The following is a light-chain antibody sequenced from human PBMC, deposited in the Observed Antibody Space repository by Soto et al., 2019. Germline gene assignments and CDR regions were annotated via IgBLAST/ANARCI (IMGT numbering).Light chain of an antibody. CDR3: SSYTSSSTLSV. J-gene: IGLJ1*01. CDR1: SSDVGGYNY. CDR2: DVS. V-gene: IGLV2-14*01. Sequence: QSALTQPASVSGSPGQSTTISCTGTSSDVGGYNYVSWYQQHPGKAPKLMIYDVSNRPSGVSNRFSGSKSGNTASLTISGLKDEDDADYYCSSYTSSSTLSVFGTGTKVTVL.